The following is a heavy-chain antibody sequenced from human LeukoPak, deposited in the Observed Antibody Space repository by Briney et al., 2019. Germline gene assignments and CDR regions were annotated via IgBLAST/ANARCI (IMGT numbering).Heavy chain of an antibody. D-gene: IGHD6-19*01. CDR3: ARQSYSSGWSPLYYFDY. CDR1: GGSLSSYY. J-gene: IGHJ4*02. CDR2: IYYSGST. V-gene: IGHV4-59*08. Sequence: SETLSLTCTVSGGSLSSYYWSWFGQPPGKGLEWMGYIYYSGSTNYNPPLKSRVTISVDTAKNQFSLKLSSVTAADTAVYYCARQSYSSGWSPLYYFDYWGQGTLVTVSS.